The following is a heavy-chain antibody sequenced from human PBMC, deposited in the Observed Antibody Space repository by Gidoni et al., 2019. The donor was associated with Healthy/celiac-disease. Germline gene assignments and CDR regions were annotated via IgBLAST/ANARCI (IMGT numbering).Heavy chain of an antibody. J-gene: IGHJ2*01. Sequence: QLQLQESGPGLVKPSETLSLTCTVSGGSTSSSSYYWGWIRQPPGKGLEWIGSIYYSGSTYYNPSLKSRVTISVDTSKNQFSLKLSSVTAADTAVYYCARLYDSSGYYHKRGYWYFDLWGRGTLVTVSS. V-gene: IGHV4-39*01. CDR2: IYYSGST. CDR3: ARLYDSSGYYHKRGYWYFDL. D-gene: IGHD3-22*01. CDR1: GGSTSSSSYY.